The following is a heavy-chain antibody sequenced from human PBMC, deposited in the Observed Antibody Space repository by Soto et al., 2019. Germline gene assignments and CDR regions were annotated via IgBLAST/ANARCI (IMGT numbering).Heavy chain of an antibody. Sequence: SETLSLTCTVSGGSTSSYYWSWIRQPPWKGLEWIGYIYYSGSTNYNPSLKSRVTISVDTSKNQFSLKLSSVTAADTAVYYCARYYYVAFDIWGQGTMITVSS. V-gene: IGHV4-59*01. CDR1: GGSTSSYY. D-gene: IGHD3-10*02. CDR3: ARYYYVAFDI. J-gene: IGHJ3*02. CDR2: IYYSGST.